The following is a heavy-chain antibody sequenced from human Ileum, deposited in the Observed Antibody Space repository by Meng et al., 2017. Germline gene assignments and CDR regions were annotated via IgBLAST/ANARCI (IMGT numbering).Heavy chain of an antibody. CDR2: IYPGDSDT. CDR3: ARLLGVSFDY. Sequence: GGSLRLSCKGSGYSFTSYWIGWVRQMPGKGLEWMGIIYPGDSDTRYSPSFQDQVTISADKSISTAYLHWSSLKASDTAMYYCARLLGVSFDYWGQGTLVTSPQ. J-gene: IGHJ4*02. V-gene: IGHV5-51*01. CDR1: GYSFTSYW. D-gene: IGHD3-10*01.